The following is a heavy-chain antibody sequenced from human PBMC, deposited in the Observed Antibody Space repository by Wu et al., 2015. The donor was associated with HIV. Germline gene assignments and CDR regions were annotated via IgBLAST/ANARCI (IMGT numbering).Heavy chain of an antibody. V-gene: IGHV1-8*01. CDR3: AKQRAYTSDWYIYDY. CDR1: DTLSPVM. D-gene: IGHD6-19*01. Sequence: QVQLVQSGAEVKKPGASVKSPARLLDTLSPVMISTGCDRPTGQGLEWMGWMNPNSGNTGYAQKFQGRVTMTRNTSIRTAYMELSSLRSEDTAIYYCAKQRAYTSDWYIYDYWGQGTLVTVSS. J-gene: IGHJ4*02. CDR2: MNPNSGNT.